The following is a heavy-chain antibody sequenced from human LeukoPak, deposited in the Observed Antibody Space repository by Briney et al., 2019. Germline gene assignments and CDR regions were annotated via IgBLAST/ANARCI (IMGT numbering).Heavy chain of an antibody. Sequence: GGSLRLSCAASGFPFSSYAMSWVRQAPGKGLEWVSAISGSGGSTYYADSVKGRFTISRDNSKNTLYLQMNSLRAEDTAVYYCAKVGSRVVTAARVDYWGQGTLVTVSS. CDR3: AKVGSRVVTAARVDY. J-gene: IGHJ4*02. CDR2: ISGSGGST. V-gene: IGHV3-23*01. D-gene: IGHD2-21*02. CDR1: GFPFSSYA.